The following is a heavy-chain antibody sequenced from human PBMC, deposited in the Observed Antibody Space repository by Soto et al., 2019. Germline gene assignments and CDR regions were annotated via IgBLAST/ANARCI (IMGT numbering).Heavy chain of an antibody. V-gene: IGHV4-34*01. CDR3: ARDKITGQFDH. CDR2: INHSGST. CDR1: GGSFSGYY. Sequence: PSETLSLTCAVYGGSFSGYYWTWIRQPPGTGLEWIGEINHSGSTNYNPSLKSRVTISVDTSKNQFSLKLTSVTAADTAVYYCARDKITGQFDHWGPGTLVTVSS. J-gene: IGHJ4*02. D-gene: IGHD2-8*02.